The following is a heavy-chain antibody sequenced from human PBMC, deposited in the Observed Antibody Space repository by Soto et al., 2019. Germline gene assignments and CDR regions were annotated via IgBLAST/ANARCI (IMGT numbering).Heavy chain of an antibody. D-gene: IGHD6-13*01. CDR3: ARRAYSSRGRVAFDI. V-gene: IGHV5-10-1*01. Sequence: GESLKISCKGSGYSFTSYWISWVRQMPGKGLEWMGRIDPSDSYTNYSPSFQGHVTISADKSISTAYLQWSSLKASDTAMYYCARRAYSSRGRVAFDIWGQGTMVTVSS. CDR2: IDPSDSYT. CDR1: GYSFTSYW. J-gene: IGHJ3*02.